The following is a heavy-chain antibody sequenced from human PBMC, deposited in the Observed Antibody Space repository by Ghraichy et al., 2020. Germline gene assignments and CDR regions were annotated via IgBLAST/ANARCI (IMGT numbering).Heavy chain of an antibody. J-gene: IGHJ5*02. V-gene: IGHV1-18*01. CDR2: ISAYNGNT. CDR1: GYTFTSYG. Sequence: ASVKVSCKASGYTFTSYGISWVRQAPGQGLEWMGWISAYNGNTNYAQKLQGRVTMTTDTSTSTAYMELRSLRSDDTAVYYCARIRGVVVAASLHRHDKNWFDPWGQGTLVTVSS. CDR3: ARIRGVVVAASLHRHDKNWFDP. D-gene: IGHD2-15*01.